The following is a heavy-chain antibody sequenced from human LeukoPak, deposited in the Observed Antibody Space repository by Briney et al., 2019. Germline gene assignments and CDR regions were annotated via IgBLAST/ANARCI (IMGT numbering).Heavy chain of an antibody. Sequence: ASVKVSCTASGYTFTNYHINWVRQAPGQGLEWMGWINPNSDDRGYAQKFQGRVTITRDTSISTAYMGLRSLRSEDTAVYFCARTTSLTASGYDYWGQGTLVTVSS. CDR2: INPNSDDR. CDR1: GYTFTNYH. D-gene: IGHD4-17*01. J-gene: IGHJ4*02. V-gene: IGHV1-8*03. CDR3: ARTTSLTASGYDY.